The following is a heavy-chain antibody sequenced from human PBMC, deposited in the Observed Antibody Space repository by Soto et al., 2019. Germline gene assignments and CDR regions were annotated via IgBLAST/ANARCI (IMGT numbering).Heavy chain of an antibody. CDR1: GFTFSSYE. Sequence: GSLRLSCAASGFTFSSYEMNWVRQAPGKGLEWVSYISSSGSTIYYADSVKGRFTISRDNAKNSLYLQMNSLRAEDTAVYYCATNPMDSSGYYFDYWGQGTLVTVSS. CDR2: ISSSGSTI. J-gene: IGHJ4*02. CDR3: ATNPMDSSGYYFDY. D-gene: IGHD3-22*01. V-gene: IGHV3-48*03.